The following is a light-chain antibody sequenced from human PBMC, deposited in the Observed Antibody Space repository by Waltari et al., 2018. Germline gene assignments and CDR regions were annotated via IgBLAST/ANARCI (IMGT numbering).Light chain of an antibody. Sequence: SALTQPASVSASLGRPITISCTGTSSDVGSYHFVSWYQQHPGKAPKLLIYDVSKRPLGVSDRFSGSKSANTASLTISGLQAEDEADYYCCSYAGSSTSVFGGGTKLTVL. J-gene: IGLJ2*01. CDR3: CSYAGSSTSV. CDR1: SSDVGSYHF. V-gene: IGLV2-23*02. CDR2: DVS.